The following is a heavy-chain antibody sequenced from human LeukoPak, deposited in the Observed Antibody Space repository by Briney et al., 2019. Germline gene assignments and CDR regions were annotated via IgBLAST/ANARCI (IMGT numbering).Heavy chain of an antibody. Sequence: GGSLRLSCAASGLTFSSYWMHWVRQAPGKGLVWVSRINSDGSSTSYADFVKGRFTTSRDNAKNTLYVQMNSLRAEDTAVYYCARDWGSRGSTNAFDIWGQGTMVTVSS. CDR1: GLTFSSYW. CDR3: ARDWGSRGSTNAFDI. CDR2: INSDGSST. D-gene: IGHD3-16*01. J-gene: IGHJ3*02. V-gene: IGHV3-74*01.